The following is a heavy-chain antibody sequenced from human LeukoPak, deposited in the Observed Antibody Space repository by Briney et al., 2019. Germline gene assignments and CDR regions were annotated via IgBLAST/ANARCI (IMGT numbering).Heavy chain of an antibody. CDR3: AKGVSGYGSGRPFDY. D-gene: IGHD3-10*01. Sequence: PGGSLRLSCAASGFTFSSYAMIWVRQAPGKGLEWVSLISDSGTSTYYPDSVKGRFTISRDNSKHTVYLQMNSLRAEDTAVYYCAKGVSGYGSGRPFDYWGQGTLVTVSS. CDR2: ISDSGTST. J-gene: IGHJ4*02. CDR1: GFTFSSYA. V-gene: IGHV3-23*01.